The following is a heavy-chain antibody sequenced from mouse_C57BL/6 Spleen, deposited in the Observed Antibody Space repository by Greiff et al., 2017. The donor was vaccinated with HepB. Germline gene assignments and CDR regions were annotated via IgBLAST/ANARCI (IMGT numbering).Heavy chain of an antibody. J-gene: IGHJ3*01. CDR2: IYPGDGDS. CDR1: GYAFSSYW. Sequence: QVQLKQSGAELVKPGASVKISCKASGYAFSSYWMNWVKQRPGKGLEWIGQIYPGDGDSNYNGKFKGKATLTADKSSSTAYMQLSSLTSEDSAVYFCARLAWFAYWGQGTLVTVSA. CDR3: ARLAWFAY. V-gene: IGHV1-80*01.